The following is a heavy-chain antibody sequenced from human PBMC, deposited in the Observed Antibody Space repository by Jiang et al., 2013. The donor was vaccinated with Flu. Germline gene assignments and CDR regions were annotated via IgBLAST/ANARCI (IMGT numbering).Heavy chain of an antibody. CDR1: GGSISSYY. D-gene: IGHD3-22*01. Sequence: LLKPSETLSLTCNVSGGSISSYYWSWIRQPPGKGLEWIGEIDHSGTTNYNPSLESRISISVDTSKNQFSLNLSAVTAADTAVYFCARGPYFYKSSSGYLYYYYGVDVWGQGTTVTVSS. CDR3: ARGPYFYKSSSGYLYYYYGVDV. V-gene: IGHV4-34*01. CDR2: IDHSGTT. J-gene: IGHJ6*02.